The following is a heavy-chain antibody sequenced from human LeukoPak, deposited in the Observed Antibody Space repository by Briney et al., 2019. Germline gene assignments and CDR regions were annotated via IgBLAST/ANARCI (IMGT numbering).Heavy chain of an antibody. D-gene: IGHD2-2*01. CDR1: GYTFTSYG. CDR3: ARGLGYCSSTSCPTDAFDI. Sequence: ASVKVSCKASGYTFTSYGISWVRQAPGQGLEWMGWISAYNGNTNYAQKLQGRVTMTTDTSTSTAYMELRSLRSDDTAVYYCARGLGYCSSTSCPTDAFDIWGQGTMVTVSS. CDR2: ISAYNGNT. V-gene: IGHV1-18*01. J-gene: IGHJ3*02.